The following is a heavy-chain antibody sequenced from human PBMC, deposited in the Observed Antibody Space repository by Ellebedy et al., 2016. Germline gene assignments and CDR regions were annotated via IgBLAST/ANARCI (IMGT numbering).Heavy chain of an antibody. CDR3: ARGVLGREPFEYYFDY. J-gene: IGHJ4*02. CDR1: GGSISSGGYY. Sequence: SETLSLTCTVSGGSISSGGYYWSWIRQHPGKGLEWIGYIYYSGSTYYNPSLKSRVTISVDTSKNQFSLKLSSVTAADTAVYYCARGVLGREPFEYYFDYWGQGTLVTVSS. V-gene: IGHV4-31*03. D-gene: IGHD3-10*01. CDR2: IYYSGST.